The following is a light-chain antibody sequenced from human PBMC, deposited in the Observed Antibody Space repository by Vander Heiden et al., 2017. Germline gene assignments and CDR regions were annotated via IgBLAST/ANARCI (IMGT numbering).Light chain of an antibody. Sequence: SSELTQPPSVSAALGQTARITCGGNNIGSKDVHWYQQKQGQAPVLVIYRDNKRPSGIPERLSGSNSGNTATLTISRVQAGDEADYYCQVWDSSAVMFGGGTKLTVL. CDR1: NIGSKD. CDR2: RDN. CDR3: QVWDSSAVM. V-gene: IGLV3-9*01. J-gene: IGLJ3*02.